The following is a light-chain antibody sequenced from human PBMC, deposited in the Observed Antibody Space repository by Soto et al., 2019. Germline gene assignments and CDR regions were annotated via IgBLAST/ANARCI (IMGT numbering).Light chain of an antibody. Sequence: QSALTQPASVSGSPGQSITISCTGTSSDVDGYNYVSWYQHRPGNAPKLLIYDVSTRPSGVSNRFSGSKSGNTASLTISGLQDEEEADYYCSSYTRSSTGVFGTGTKVHVL. V-gene: IGLV2-14*03. J-gene: IGLJ1*01. CDR2: DVS. CDR1: SSDVDGYNY. CDR3: SSYTRSSTGV.